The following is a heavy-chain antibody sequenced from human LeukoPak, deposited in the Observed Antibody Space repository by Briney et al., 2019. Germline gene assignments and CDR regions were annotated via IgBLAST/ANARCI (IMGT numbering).Heavy chain of an antibody. Sequence: SESLSLTCAVYGGSFSGYYWSWIRQPPGKGLEWIGDINHSGSTNYNPSLKSRVTISLDTSKNQFSLKLSSVTAADTAVYYCARRSRLHIVDAATAVAYWGQGTLVTVSS. CDR1: GGSFSGYY. CDR3: ARRSRLHIVDAATAVAY. D-gene: IGHD2-15*01. J-gene: IGHJ4*02. CDR2: INHSGST. V-gene: IGHV4-34*01.